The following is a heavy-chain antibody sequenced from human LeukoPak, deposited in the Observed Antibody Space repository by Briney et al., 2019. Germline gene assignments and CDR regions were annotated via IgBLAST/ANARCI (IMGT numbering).Heavy chain of an antibody. V-gene: IGHV3-74*03. CDR2: LSGDGSTT. D-gene: IGHD4/OR15-4a*01. CDR1: GFTISSYW. CDR3: ARASTMVPNLLDN. Sequence: GVSLRLSCVASGFTISSYWMHWVRQPPGNGLLWVSRLSGDGSTTKYADSLKGRFTISRDNAKNNLYLQMNSLRAEDTAVYFCARASTMVPNLLDNWGQGTLVTVSS. J-gene: IGHJ4*02.